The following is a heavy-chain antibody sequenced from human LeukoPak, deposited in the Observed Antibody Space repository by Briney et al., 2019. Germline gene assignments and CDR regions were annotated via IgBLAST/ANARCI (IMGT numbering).Heavy chain of an antibody. CDR3: ARGHDYGDFFDY. Sequence: SETLSLTCAVYGGSFSGYYWSWIRQPPGKGLEWIGEINHSGSTNYNPSLKSRVTISVDTSKNQFSLKLSSVTAADTAVYYCARGHDYGDFFDYWGQGTPVTVSS. CDR1: GGSFSGYY. V-gene: IGHV4-34*01. CDR2: INHSGST. D-gene: IGHD4-17*01. J-gene: IGHJ4*02.